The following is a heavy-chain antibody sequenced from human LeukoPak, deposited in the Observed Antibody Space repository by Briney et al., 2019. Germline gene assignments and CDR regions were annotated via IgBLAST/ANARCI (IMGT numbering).Heavy chain of an antibody. V-gene: IGHV4-59*08. J-gene: IGHJ4*02. CDR3: ARQGDYRYPFDS. CDR1: GGSISSYY. D-gene: IGHD3-16*02. Sequence: SETLSLTCSVSGGSISSYYWSWIRQPPGKGLEWIGYVYYSGSTNYNPSLKGRVTISVDASKNQFSLKLTSVTAADTAVYYCARQGDYRYPFDSWGQGTLVTVSS. CDR2: VYYSGST.